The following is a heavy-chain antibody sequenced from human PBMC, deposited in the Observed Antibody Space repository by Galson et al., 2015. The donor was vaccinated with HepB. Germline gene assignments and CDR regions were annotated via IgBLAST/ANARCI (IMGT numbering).Heavy chain of an antibody. CDR2: IIPIFGTA. J-gene: IGHJ4*02. Sequence: SVKVSCKASGGTFSSYAISWVRQAPGQGLEWMGGIIPIFGTANYAQRFQGRVTITADESTSTAYMELSSLRSEDTAVYYCASGGELSSLYYFDYWGQGTLVTVSS. V-gene: IGHV1-69*13. D-gene: IGHD3-16*02. CDR3: ASGGELSSLYYFDY. CDR1: GGTFSSYA.